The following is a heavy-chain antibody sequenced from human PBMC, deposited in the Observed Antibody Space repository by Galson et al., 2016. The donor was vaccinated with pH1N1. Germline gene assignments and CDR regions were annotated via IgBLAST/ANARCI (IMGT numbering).Heavy chain of an antibody. CDR3: AHSLYGDYVGWFDP. J-gene: IGHJ5*02. D-gene: IGHD4-17*01. Sequence: PALVKPTQTPTLTCTFSGFSLSTSGVGVGWIRQPPGKALEWLALIYWNDDKRYSPSLKSRLTITKDTSKNQVVLTMTNMDPVDTPTYYCAHSLYGDYVGWFDPWGQGTLVTVSP. V-gene: IGHV2-5*01. CDR2: IYWNDDK. CDR1: GFSLSTSGVG.